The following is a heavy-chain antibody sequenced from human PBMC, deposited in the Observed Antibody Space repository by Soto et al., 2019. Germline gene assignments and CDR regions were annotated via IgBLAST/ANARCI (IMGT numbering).Heavy chain of an antibody. V-gene: IGHV3-48*03. Sequence: EVQLVESGGGLVQPGGSLRLSCAASGFTFSSYEMNWVRQAPGKGLEWVSYISSSGSTIYYADSVKGRFTISRDNAKNSLYLQMNSLRAEDTAVYYCASLGLGVTAFYWGQGTLVTVSS. CDR2: ISSSGSTI. CDR1: GFTFSSYE. CDR3: ASLGLGVTAFY. J-gene: IGHJ4*02. D-gene: IGHD2-21*02.